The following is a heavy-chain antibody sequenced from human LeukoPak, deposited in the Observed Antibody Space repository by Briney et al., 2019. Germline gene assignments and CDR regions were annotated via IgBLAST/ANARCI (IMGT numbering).Heavy chain of an antibody. CDR3: ATMVQGVHTYFGS. Sequence: SETLSLTCTVSGGSISSYYWSWIRQSPGKGLEWIGYIYSSGSANYNPSLKSRVTISVDTSKNQFSLKLSSVTAADTAVYYCATMVQGVHTYFGSWGQGNLVAVSS. V-gene: IGHV4-59*01. CDR2: IYSSGSA. CDR1: GGSISSYY. J-gene: IGHJ4*02. D-gene: IGHD3-10*01.